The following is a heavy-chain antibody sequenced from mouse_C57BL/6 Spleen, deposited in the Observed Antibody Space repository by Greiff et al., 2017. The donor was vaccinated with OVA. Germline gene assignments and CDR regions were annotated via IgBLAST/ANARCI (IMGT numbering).Heavy chain of an antibody. J-gene: IGHJ3*01. CDR3: ASDGDGYGPRFAY. CDR1: GFSLTSYG. Sequence: VKLMESGPGLVAPSQSLSITCTVSGFSLTSYGVDWVRQSPGKGLEWLGVIWGVGSTNYNSALKSRLSISKDNSKSQVFLKMNSLQTDDTAMYYCASDGDGYGPRFAYWGQGTLVTVSA. CDR2: IWGVGST. D-gene: IGHD2-2*01. V-gene: IGHV2-6*01.